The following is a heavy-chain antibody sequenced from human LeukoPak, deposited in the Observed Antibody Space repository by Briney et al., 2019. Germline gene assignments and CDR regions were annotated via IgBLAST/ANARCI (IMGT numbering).Heavy chain of an antibody. D-gene: IGHD6-13*01. CDR2: ISSSSSTI. CDR1: GFTFSSYS. J-gene: IGHJ4*02. Sequence: GGSLRLSCAASGFTFSSYSMNWVRQAPGKGLEWVSYISSSSSTIYYADSVKGRFTISRDNAKNSLYLQMNSLRAEDTAVYYCARAGAAAGTINFDYWGQGTLVTVSS. V-gene: IGHV3-48*04. CDR3: ARAGAAAGTINFDY.